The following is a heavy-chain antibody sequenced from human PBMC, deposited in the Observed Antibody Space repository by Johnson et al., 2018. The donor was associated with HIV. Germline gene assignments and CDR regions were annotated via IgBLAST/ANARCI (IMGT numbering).Heavy chain of an antibody. CDR1: GFTFTNHY. D-gene: IGHD6-13*01. V-gene: IGHV3-7*01. CDR3: ARDQAYRSSWAFSFDI. J-gene: IGHJ3*02. CDR2: IKQDASEK. Sequence: VQLVESGGGVVQPGGSLRLSCAASGFTFTNHYMTWVRQAPGKGLEWVANIKQDASEKYSVDSVKGRFTISRDNSKNTVFLQMNSLRSDDTAVYFCARDQAYRSSWAFSFDIWGQGTMVIVSS.